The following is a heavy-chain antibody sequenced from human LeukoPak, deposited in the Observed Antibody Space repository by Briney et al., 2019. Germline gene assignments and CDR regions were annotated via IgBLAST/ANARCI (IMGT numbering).Heavy chain of an antibody. CDR3: ARLLGYCSSTSCSNFDY. Sequence: GESLKISCKGSGYSFTSYWIGWVRQMPGKGLEWMGIIYPGDSDTRYSPSLQGQVTISADKSISTAYLQWSSLKASDTAMYYCARLLGYCSSTSCSNFDYWGQGTLVTVSS. D-gene: IGHD2-2*01. CDR2: IYPGDSDT. CDR1: GYSFTSYW. J-gene: IGHJ4*02. V-gene: IGHV5-51*01.